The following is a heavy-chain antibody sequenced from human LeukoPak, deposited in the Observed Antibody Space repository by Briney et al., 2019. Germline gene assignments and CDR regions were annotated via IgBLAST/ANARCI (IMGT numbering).Heavy chain of an antibody. Sequence: ASVKVSCKASGYTFTGYYMHWVRQAPGQGLEWMGWINPNSGGTNYAQKFQGRVTMTRDTSTSTAYMELSRLRSDDTAVYYCAREERIAARPFDYWGQGTLVTVSS. V-gene: IGHV1-2*02. J-gene: IGHJ4*02. CDR1: GYTFTGYY. D-gene: IGHD6-6*01. CDR3: AREERIAARPFDY. CDR2: INPNSGGT.